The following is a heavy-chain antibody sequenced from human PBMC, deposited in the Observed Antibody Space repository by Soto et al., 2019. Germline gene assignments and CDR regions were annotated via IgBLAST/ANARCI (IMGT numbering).Heavy chain of an antibody. CDR1: GYTFTGYY. V-gene: IGHV1-2*04. D-gene: IGHD6-6*01. Sequence: ASVKVSCKASGYTFTGYYMHWVRQTPGQGLEWMGWINPNSGGTNYAQKFQGWVTMTRDTSISTAYMELSRLRSDDTAVYYCARDGQYSSSYYYYGMDVWGQGTTVTVSS. CDR3: ARDGQYSSSYYYYGMDV. CDR2: INPNSGGT. J-gene: IGHJ6*02.